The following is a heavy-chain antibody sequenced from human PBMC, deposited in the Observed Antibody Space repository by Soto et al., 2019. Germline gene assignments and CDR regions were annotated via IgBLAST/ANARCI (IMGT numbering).Heavy chain of an antibody. Sequence: QVQLQQWGAGLLKPSETLSLTCAVYGGSFSGYYWSWIRQPPGKGLEWIGEINHSGSTNYNPSLKSRVTISVDTSKNQFSLKLSSVTAADTAVYYCARLSGEHYYDISNGMDVWGQGTTVTVSS. D-gene: IGHD3-22*01. J-gene: IGHJ6*02. CDR1: GGSFSGYY. CDR2: INHSGST. V-gene: IGHV4-34*01. CDR3: ARLSGEHYYDISNGMDV.